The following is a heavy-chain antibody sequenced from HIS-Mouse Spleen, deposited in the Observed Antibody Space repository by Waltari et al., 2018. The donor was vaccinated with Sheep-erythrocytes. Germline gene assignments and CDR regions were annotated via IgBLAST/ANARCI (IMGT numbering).Heavy chain of an antibody. J-gene: IGHJ2*01. CDR1: GFTFSSYG. CDR3: AKVRTVNYWYFDL. V-gene: IGHV3-30*18. CDR2: ISYDGSNK. Sequence: QVQLVESGGGVVQPGRSLRLSCAASGFTFSSYGMHWVRQAPGKGVEWVAVISYDGSNKYYADSVKGRFTISIDNSKNTLYLQMNSLRAEDTAVYYCAKVRTVNYWYFDLWGRGTLVTVSS. D-gene: IGHD1-1*01.